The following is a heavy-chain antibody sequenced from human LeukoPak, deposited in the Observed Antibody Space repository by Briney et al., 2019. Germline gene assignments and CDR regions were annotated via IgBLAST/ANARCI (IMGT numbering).Heavy chain of an antibody. D-gene: IGHD3-10*01. V-gene: IGHV3-30-3*01. J-gene: IGHJ3*02. CDR2: TSYDESNK. Sequence: GGSLRLSCVASGFTFSNFPMTWVRQAPGKGLEWMTLTSYDESNKYYADSVKGRFTISRDNAKNSLYLQMNSLRAEDTALYYCAKDLGPNYYGSGSYDAFDIWGQGTMVTVSS. CDR1: GFTFSNFP. CDR3: AKDLGPNYYGSGSYDAFDI.